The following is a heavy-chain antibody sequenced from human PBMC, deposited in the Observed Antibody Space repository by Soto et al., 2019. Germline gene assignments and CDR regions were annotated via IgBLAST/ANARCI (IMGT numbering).Heavy chain of an antibody. D-gene: IGHD2-21*01. CDR2: IYYSGST. V-gene: IGHV4-59*08. CDR1: GGSISSYY. Sequence: QVQLQESGPGLVKPSETLSLTCTVSGGSISSYYWSWIRQPPGKGLEWIGYIYYSGSTNYNPSLKSRVTISVDTSKNQFSLKLSSVTAADTAVYYCARRLAGSNFDYWGQGTLVTVSS. CDR3: ARRLAGSNFDY. J-gene: IGHJ4*02.